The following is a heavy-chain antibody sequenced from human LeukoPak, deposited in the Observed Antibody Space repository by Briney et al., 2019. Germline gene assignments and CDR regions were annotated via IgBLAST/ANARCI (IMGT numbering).Heavy chain of an antibody. J-gene: IGHJ1*01. D-gene: IGHD3-10*02. CDR2: IYTSGST. V-gene: IGHV4-4*07. Sequence: SETLSLTCTVSGGSISSYYWSWIRQPAGKGLEWIGRIYTSGSTNYNPSLKSRVTMSVDTSKNQFSLKLSSVTAADTAVYYCARLSRFGELSRAEYFQHWGQGTLVTVSS. CDR1: GGSISSYY. CDR3: ARLSRFGELSRAEYFQH.